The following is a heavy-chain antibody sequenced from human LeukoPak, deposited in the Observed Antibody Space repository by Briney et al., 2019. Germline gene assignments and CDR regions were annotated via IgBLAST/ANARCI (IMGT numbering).Heavy chain of an antibody. V-gene: IGHV3-53*01. CDR3: ARDPVPEF. CDR1: GFTVSSSY. J-gene: IGHJ3*01. Sequence: PGGSLRLSCGGSGFTVSSSYMNWVRQAPGKGLECVSVISAVGDTNYTDSVKGRFTMSRYISKNTVYLQMNSPRADDTAVYYCARDPVPEFWGQGTKVTVSS. D-gene: IGHD1-14*01. CDR2: ISAVGDT.